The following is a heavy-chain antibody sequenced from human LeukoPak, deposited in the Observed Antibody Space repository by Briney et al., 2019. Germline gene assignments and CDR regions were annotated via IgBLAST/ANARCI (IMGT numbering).Heavy chain of an antibody. CDR3: ARAVAGPFDY. D-gene: IGHD6-19*01. Sequence: GGSLRLSCAASGFAFSSYAMHWVRQAPGKGLEWVAVISYDGSNKYYADSVKGRFTISRDNSKNTLYLQMNSLRAEDTAVYYCARAVAGPFDYWGQGTLVTVSS. J-gene: IGHJ4*02. CDR2: ISYDGSNK. CDR1: GFAFSSYA. V-gene: IGHV3-30*04.